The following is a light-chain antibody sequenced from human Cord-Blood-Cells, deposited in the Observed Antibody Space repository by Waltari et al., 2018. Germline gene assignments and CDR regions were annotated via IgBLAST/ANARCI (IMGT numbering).Light chain of an antibody. CDR1: QRISSY. CDR2: AAS. V-gene: IGKV1-39*01. CDR3: QQSYSTPVYT. Sequence: DIQMTQSPSSLSASVGDRVTIPCRASQRISSYLNWYHQKPGKATKLLIYAASSLQSGVPSRFSGSGSGTDFTLTISSLQPEDFATYYCQQSYSTPVYTFGQGTKLEIK. J-gene: IGKJ2*01.